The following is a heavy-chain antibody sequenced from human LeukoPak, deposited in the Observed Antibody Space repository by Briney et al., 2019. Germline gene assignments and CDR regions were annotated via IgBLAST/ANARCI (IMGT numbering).Heavy chain of an antibody. CDR3: ARIAVAGLIYYYGMDV. CDR1: GYTFTSYY. CDR2: INPSGGST. V-gene: IGHV1-46*01. D-gene: IGHD6-19*01. J-gene: IGHJ6*02. Sequence: ASVKVSCKASGYTFTSYYMHWVRQAPGQGLEWMGTINPSGGSTSYAQKFQGRVTMTRDTSTSTVYMELSSLRSEDTAVYYCARIAVAGLIYYYGMDVWGQGTTVTVSS.